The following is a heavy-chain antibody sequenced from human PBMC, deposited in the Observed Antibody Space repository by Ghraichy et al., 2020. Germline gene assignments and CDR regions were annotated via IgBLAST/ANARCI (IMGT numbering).Heavy chain of an antibody. J-gene: IGHJ2*01. CDR2: IYYSGST. V-gene: IGHV4-59*08. CDR1: GGSISSYY. Sequence: SETLSLTCTVSGGSISSYYWSWIRQPPGKGLEWIGYIYYSGSTNYNPSLKSRVTISVDTSKNQFSLKLSSVTAADTAVYYCARRGVTMVRGWNWYFDLWGRGTLVTVSS. D-gene: IGHD3-10*01. CDR3: ARRGVTMVRGWNWYFDL.